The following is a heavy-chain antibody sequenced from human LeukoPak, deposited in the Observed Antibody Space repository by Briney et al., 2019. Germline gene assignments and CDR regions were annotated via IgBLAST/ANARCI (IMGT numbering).Heavy chain of an antibody. D-gene: IGHD3-3*01. J-gene: IGHJ4*02. V-gene: IGHV1-18*01. Sequence: GASVKVSCKASGYTFTSYGISWVRQAPGQGLEWMGWISAYNGNTNCAQKLQGRVTMTTDTSTSTAYMELRSLRSDDTAVYYCARNPYYDFWSGYYTHFDYWGQGTLVTVSS. CDR2: ISAYNGNT. CDR3: ARNPYYDFWSGYYTHFDY. CDR1: GYTFTSYG.